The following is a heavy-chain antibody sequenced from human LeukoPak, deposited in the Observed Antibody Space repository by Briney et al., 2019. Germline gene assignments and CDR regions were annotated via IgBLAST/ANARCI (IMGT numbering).Heavy chain of an antibody. V-gene: IGHV3-9*01. Sequence: PGGSLRLSCAASGFTFDDYAMHWVRQAPGKGLEWVSGISWNSGRIVYADSVKGRITISRDNAKKSLYLQMNSLRAEDTAVYYCARTRIASSGFHLSMDVWGKGTTVTISS. D-gene: IGHD6-19*01. J-gene: IGHJ6*03. CDR1: GFTFDDYA. CDR2: ISWNSGRI. CDR3: ARTRIASSGFHLSMDV.